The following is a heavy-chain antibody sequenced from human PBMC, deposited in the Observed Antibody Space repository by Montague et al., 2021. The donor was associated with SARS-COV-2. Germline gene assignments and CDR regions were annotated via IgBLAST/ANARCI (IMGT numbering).Heavy chain of an antibody. CDR3: VTGSGYP. J-gene: IGHJ5*02. V-gene: IGHV4-61*01. D-gene: IGHD3-22*01. CDR2: IYDSGSN. Sequence: SETLSLTCTVTGDSVISYKYYWIWNRQPPGKVLDWNGYIYDSGSNSYNPSLHSRVTITIDTSKNQFSLNLMSVTPADTAVYYCVTGSGYPWGQGTLVTVSS. CDR1: GDSVISYKYY.